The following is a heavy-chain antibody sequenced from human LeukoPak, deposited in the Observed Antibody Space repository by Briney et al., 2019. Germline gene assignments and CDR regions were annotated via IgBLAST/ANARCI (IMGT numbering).Heavy chain of an antibody. V-gene: IGHV3-53*01. CDR3: AREATLTRSGY. CDR2: IYSGGST. D-gene: IGHD5-24*01. CDR1: GFTVSSNY. Sequence: SGGSLRLSCAASGFTVSSNYMSWVRQAPRKGLEWVSVIYSGGSTYYADSVKGRFTISRDNSKNTLYLQMNSLRAEDTAVYYCAREATLTRSGYWGQGTLVTVSS. J-gene: IGHJ4*02.